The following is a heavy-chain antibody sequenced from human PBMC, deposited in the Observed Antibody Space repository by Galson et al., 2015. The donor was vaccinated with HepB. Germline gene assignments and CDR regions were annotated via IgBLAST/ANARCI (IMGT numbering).Heavy chain of an antibody. CDR1: GFTFSSYN. CDR3: ARDLEAAARPHWFLYYYYYMDV. V-gene: IGHV3-21*01. CDR2: ISSSSSYI. D-gene: IGHD6-13*01. Sequence: SLRLSCAASGFTFSSYNMNWVRQAPGKGLEWVSSISSSSSYIYYADSVKGRFTISRDNAKNSLYLQMNSLRAEDTAVYYCARDLEAAARPHWFLYYYYYMDVWGKGTTVTVSS. J-gene: IGHJ6*03.